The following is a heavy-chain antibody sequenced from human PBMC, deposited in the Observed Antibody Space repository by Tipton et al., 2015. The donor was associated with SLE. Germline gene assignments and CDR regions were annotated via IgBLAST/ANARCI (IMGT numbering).Heavy chain of an antibody. CDR2: IRYDGSNK. CDR1: GFTVSSNY. V-gene: IGHV3-30*02. J-gene: IGHJ4*02. D-gene: IGHD3-22*01. Sequence: SLRLSCAASGFTVSSNYMSWVRQAPGKGLEWVAFIRYDGSNKYYADSVKGRFTISRDNSKNTLYLQMNSLRAEDTAVYYCAKTRRVVITGAFDYWGQGTLVTVSS. CDR3: AKTRRVVITGAFDY.